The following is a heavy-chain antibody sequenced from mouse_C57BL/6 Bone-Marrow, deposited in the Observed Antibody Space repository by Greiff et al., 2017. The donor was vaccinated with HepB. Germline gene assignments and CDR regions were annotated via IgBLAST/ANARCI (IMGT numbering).Heavy chain of an antibody. J-gene: IGHJ4*01. Sequence: VKLVESGAELARPGASVKLSCKASGYTFTSYGISWVKQRTGQGLEWIGEIYPRSGNTYYNEKFKGKATLTADKSSSTAYMELRSLTSEDSAVYLCARYDYDPVYAMDYWGQGTSVTVSS. CDR1: GYTFTSYG. D-gene: IGHD2-4*01. CDR2: IYPRSGNT. CDR3: ARYDYDPVYAMDY. V-gene: IGHV1-81*01.